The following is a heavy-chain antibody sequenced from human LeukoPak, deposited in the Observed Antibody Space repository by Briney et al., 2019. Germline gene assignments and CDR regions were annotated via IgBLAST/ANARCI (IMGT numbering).Heavy chain of an antibody. CDR2: IYYSGST. CDR3: ARSSSSWYFDY. Sequence: SETLSLTCTVSGGSISSYYWSWIRQPPGKGLEWIGYIYYSGSTNYNPSLKSRVTISVDTSKNQFSLRLSSVTAADTAVYYCARSSSSWYFDYWGQGTLVTVSS. V-gene: IGHV4-59*01. CDR1: GGSISSYY. D-gene: IGHD6-13*01. J-gene: IGHJ4*02.